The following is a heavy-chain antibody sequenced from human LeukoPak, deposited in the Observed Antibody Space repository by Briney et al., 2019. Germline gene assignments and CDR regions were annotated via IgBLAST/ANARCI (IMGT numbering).Heavy chain of an antibody. J-gene: IGHJ4*02. D-gene: IGHD2-15*01. CDR1: GFTFKSYW. Sequence: PGGSLRLSCVASGFTFKSYWMHWVRQAPGKGLEWVSRINCDGRSTSYADFVRGRFTIARDNAKNTLYLQVNSLRAEDTAVYYCARDQLYCSGGYCYFDSWGQGTLVTVSS. V-gene: IGHV3-74*01. CDR3: ARDQLYCSGGYCYFDS. CDR2: INCDGRST.